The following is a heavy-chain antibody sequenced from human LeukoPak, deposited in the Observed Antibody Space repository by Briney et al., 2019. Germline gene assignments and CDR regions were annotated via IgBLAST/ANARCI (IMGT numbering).Heavy chain of an antibody. Sequence: GGSLRLSCAASGFTFSSYWMSWVRQAPGKGLEWVANIKQDGSEKYYVDSVKGRFTISRDNAKNSLYLQMNSLRAEDTAVYYCAREVQPPYSYYYYYYMDVWGKGTTVTVSS. CDR3: AREVQPPYSYYYYYYMDV. D-gene: IGHD2-15*01. V-gene: IGHV3-7*01. J-gene: IGHJ6*03. CDR2: IKQDGSEK. CDR1: GFTFSSYW.